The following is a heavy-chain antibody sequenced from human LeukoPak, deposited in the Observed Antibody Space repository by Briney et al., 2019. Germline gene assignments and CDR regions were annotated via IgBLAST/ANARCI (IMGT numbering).Heavy chain of an antibody. CDR1: GGSISSYY. J-gene: IGHJ6*02. CDR2: IYYSGST. Sequence: PSETLSLTCTVSGGSISSYYWSWIRQPPGKGLEWIGYIYYSGSTNYNPSLKSRVTISVDTSKNQFSLKLSSVTAADTAVYYCAREYYYYGMDVWGQGTTVTVSS. V-gene: IGHV4-59*01. CDR3: AREYYYYGMDV.